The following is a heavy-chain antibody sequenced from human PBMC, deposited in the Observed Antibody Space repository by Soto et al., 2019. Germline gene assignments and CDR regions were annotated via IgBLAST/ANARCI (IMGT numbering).Heavy chain of an antibody. J-gene: IGHJ3*02. V-gene: IGHV3-21*01. Sequence: GVSLSLSCAASGFTFSSYSVNWVRQAPGKGLEWVSSISSSSSYIYYADSVKGRFTISRDNAKNSLYLQMNSLRAEDTAVYYCARDLVDYYDSSGSLGPDAFDIWGQGTMVTVSS. CDR3: ARDLVDYYDSSGSLGPDAFDI. CDR2: ISSSSSYI. CDR1: GFTFSSYS. D-gene: IGHD3-22*01.